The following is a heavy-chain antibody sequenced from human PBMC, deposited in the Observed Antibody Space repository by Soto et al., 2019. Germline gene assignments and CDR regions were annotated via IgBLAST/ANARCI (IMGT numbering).Heavy chain of an antibody. D-gene: IGHD3-3*01. CDR3: ARDHDYDFWSGYYEAYYGMDV. V-gene: IGHV3-21*01. CDR2: ISSSSSYI. Sequence: GGSLRLSCAASGFTFSSYSMNWVRQAPGKGLEWVSSISSSSSYIYYADSVKGRFTISRDNAKNSLYLQMNSLRAEDTAVYYCARDHDYDFWSGYYEAYYGMDVWGQGTTVTRLL. J-gene: IGHJ6*02. CDR1: GFTFSSYS.